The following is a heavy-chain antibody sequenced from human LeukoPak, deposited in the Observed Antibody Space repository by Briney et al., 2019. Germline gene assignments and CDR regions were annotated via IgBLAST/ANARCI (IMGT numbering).Heavy chain of an antibody. CDR2: IYTSGST. CDR1: GGSISSGSYY. V-gene: IGHV4-61*02. D-gene: IGHD3-22*01. CDR3: ARHTLSFYYDSSGYVDH. Sequence: SQTLSLTCTVSGGSISSGSYYWSWIRQPAGKGLEWIGRIYTSGSTNYNPSLKSRVTISVDTSKNQFSLKLSSVTAADTAVYYCARHTLSFYYDSSGYVDHWGQGTLVTVSS. J-gene: IGHJ4*02.